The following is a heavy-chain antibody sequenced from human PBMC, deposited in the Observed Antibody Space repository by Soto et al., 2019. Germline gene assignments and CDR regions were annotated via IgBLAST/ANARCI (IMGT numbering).Heavy chain of an antibody. D-gene: IGHD6-6*01. CDR2: IFTSGNT. Sequence: PXGTLSLTCTVSGGSMNDYYWSWIRQPAGKGLEWIGRIFTSGNTNYNPSLRSRLTMSVDTSTNQVSLRLTSVTAADTAVYYCASGRLVSRYYGLDVWGQGTTVTVSS. CDR3: ASGRLVSRYYGLDV. V-gene: IGHV4-4*07. J-gene: IGHJ6*02. CDR1: GGSMNDYY.